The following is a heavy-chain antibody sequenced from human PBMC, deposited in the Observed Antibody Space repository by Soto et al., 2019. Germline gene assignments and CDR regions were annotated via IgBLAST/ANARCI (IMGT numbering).Heavy chain of an antibody. CDR1: GFTFSTYG. CDR2: ISFDGSNK. V-gene: IGHV3-30*18. CDR3: TKGQYSSSSGLFDY. Sequence: GESLKISCAVSGFTFSTYGMHWVRQAPGKGLEWVAVISFDGSNKDYADSVKGRLTISRDNSKNTLFLQMNSLRAEDTAVYYCTKGQYSSSSGLFDYWGQGTLVTVSS. D-gene: IGHD6-6*01. J-gene: IGHJ4*02.